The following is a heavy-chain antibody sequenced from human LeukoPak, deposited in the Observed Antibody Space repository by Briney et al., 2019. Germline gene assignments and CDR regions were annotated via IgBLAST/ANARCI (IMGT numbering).Heavy chain of an antibody. D-gene: IGHD5-24*01. CDR3: ARGGSDGYNP. J-gene: IGHJ5*02. CDR2: IDSGGST. V-gene: IGHV3-66*01. Sequence: GGSLRLSCAASGFTVSSNYMSWVRQAPGKGLEWVSVIDSGGSTNYADSVRGRFTISRDTSKNTLYLQMNSLRAEDTVVYSCARGGSDGYNPWGQGTLVTVSS. CDR1: GFTVSSNY.